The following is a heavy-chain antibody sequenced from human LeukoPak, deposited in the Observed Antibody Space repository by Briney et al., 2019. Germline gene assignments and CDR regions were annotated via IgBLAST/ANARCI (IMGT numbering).Heavy chain of an antibody. Sequence: GASVKVSCKASGYTFTGYYMHWVRQAPGHGLEWMGWINPTSGGTNYAQKFQGRVTMTRDTSISTAYRELSRLRSDDTAVYYCASLRGGYSSSWYPFDYWGQGTLVTVSS. D-gene: IGHD6-13*01. CDR1: GYTFTGYY. CDR3: ASLRGGYSSSWYPFDY. J-gene: IGHJ4*02. V-gene: IGHV1-2*02. CDR2: INPTSGGT.